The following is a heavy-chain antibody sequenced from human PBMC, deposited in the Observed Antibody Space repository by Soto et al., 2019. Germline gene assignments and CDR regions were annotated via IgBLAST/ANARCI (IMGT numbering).Heavy chain of an antibody. CDR1: SGSISSSNW. Sequence: PSETLSLTCAVSSGSISSSNWWSWIRQPPGKGLEWIGSIYYSGSTYYIPSLKSRVTISVDTSKNHFSLKLSSVTAADTAVFYCARHYNFFPSSGWYYFDYWGQGTLVTVSS. V-gene: IGHV4-39*01. J-gene: IGHJ4*02. D-gene: IGHD6-19*01. CDR3: ARHYNFFPSSGWYYFDY. CDR2: IYYSGST.